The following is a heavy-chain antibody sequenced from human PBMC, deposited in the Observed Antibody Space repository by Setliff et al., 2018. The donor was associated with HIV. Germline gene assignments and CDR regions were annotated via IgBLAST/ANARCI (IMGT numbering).Heavy chain of an antibody. Sequence: ASVKVSCKTAGYTFTAYFLQWVRQAPGQGLEWIGWISPNTGDTGIALKFQGRVTMTRDTSTSTTYLELDRLTYDDTAICYCARGGYYTSGTWFDPWGQGTLVTVSS. V-gene: IGHV1-2*02. CDR2: ISPNTGDT. J-gene: IGHJ5*02. CDR1: GYTFTAYF. CDR3: ARGGYYTSGTWFDP. D-gene: IGHD3-10*01.